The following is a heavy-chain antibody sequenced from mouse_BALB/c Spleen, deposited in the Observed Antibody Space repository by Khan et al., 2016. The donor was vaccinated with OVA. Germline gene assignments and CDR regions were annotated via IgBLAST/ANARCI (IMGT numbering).Heavy chain of an antibody. CDR3: ASGDYWYFDV. V-gene: IGHV9-3-1*01. Sequence: QIQLVQSGPELKKPGETVKLSCKTSGYTFTNYGMNWVKQAPGKGLKWMGWINTYTGEPTYADDFKGRFAFSLETSASTAYLQLNNLKNEDTATYFRASGDYWYFDVWGAGATVTVSS. D-gene: IGHD2-13*01. CDR1: GYTFTNYG. CDR2: INTYTGEP. J-gene: IGHJ1*01.